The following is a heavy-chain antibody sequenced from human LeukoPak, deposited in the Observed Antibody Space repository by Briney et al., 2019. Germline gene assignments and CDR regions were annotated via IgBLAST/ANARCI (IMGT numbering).Heavy chain of an antibody. CDR3: AKSINYGSGSYWGASPVSYFDD. J-gene: IGHJ4*02. D-gene: IGHD3-10*01. CDR1: GFTFSSYG. V-gene: IGHV3-23*01. Sequence: GGSLRLSCAASGFTFSSYGMNWVRQAPGKGLEWVSSISGSGTSTYYADSVKGRFTISRDNSQNTVYLQINGLRDEDTAVYYCAKSINYGSGSYWGASPVSYFDDWGQGTLVTVSS. CDR2: ISGSGTST.